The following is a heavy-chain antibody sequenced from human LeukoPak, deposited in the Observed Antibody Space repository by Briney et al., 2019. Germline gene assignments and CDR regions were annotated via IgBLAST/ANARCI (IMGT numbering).Heavy chain of an antibody. CDR1: GGTFSSYA. J-gene: IGHJ3*02. Sequence: ASVKVSCKPSGGTFSSYAISWVRQAPGQGLEWMGRIIPIFGTANYAQKFQGRVTITTDESTSTAYMELSSLRSEDTAVYYCAVRTGSAHDAFDIWGQGTMVTVSS. CDR3: AVRTGSAHDAFDI. CDR2: IIPIFGTA. D-gene: IGHD1-14*01. V-gene: IGHV1-69*05.